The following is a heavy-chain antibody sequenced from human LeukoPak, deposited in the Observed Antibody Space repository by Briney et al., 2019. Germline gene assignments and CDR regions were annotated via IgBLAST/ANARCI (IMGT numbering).Heavy chain of an antibody. CDR3: ASSSSWAYFFDY. CDR1: GFTFSSYS. D-gene: IGHD6-13*01. Sequence: GGSLRLSCAASGFTFSSYSMNWVRQAPGKGLEWVSSISSSSSYIYYADSVKGRFTISRDNAKNSLYLQMNSLRAEDTAVYYCASSSSWAYFFDYWGQGTLVTVSS. V-gene: IGHV3-21*01. CDR2: ISSSSSYI. J-gene: IGHJ4*02.